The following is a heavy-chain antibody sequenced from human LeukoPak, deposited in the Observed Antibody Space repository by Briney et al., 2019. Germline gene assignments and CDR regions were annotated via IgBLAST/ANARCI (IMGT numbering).Heavy chain of an antibody. CDR2: IYSSGST. D-gene: IGHD1-26*01. V-gene: IGHV4-39*01. CDR1: GASISGSGYY. J-gene: IGHJ4*02. Sequence: MASETLSLTCTVSGASISGSGYYWGWIRQPPGKGLEWIGSIYSSGSTYYNASLQSRVTISIETSKNQISLRLNSVTAADTAKYYCAKSGGYGLIDYWGQGTLVTVSS. CDR3: AKSGGYGLIDY.